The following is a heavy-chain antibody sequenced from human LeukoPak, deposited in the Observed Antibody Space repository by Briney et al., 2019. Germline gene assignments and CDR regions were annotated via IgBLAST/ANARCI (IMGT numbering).Heavy chain of an antibody. CDR1: GGSLSEYN. Sequence: SETLSLTCAVYGGSLSEYNWSWFRQPPGKGLEWIGEINQSGDTHDNPSLKSRVPISLDSSKNQFSLNLRSVTAADTAVYYCARVLRYGAVVATDAFDVWGQGTRVTVSS. D-gene: IGHD4-23*01. J-gene: IGHJ3*01. CDR3: ARVLRYGAVVATDAFDV. CDR2: INQSGDT. V-gene: IGHV4-34*01.